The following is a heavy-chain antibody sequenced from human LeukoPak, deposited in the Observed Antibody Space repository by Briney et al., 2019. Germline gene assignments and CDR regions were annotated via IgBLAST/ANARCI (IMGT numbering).Heavy chain of an antibody. CDR1: GFTFSSYA. CDR2: ISGSGGST. CDR3: AKDRAYGDYSPDAFDI. V-gene: IGHV3-23*01. Sequence: PGGSLRLSCAASGFTFSSYAMSWVRQAPGKGLEWVSAISGSGGSTYYADSVKGRFTISRDNSKNTLYLQMNSLRAEDTAVYYCAKDRAYGDYSPDAFDIWGQGTMVTVSS. J-gene: IGHJ3*02. D-gene: IGHD4-17*01.